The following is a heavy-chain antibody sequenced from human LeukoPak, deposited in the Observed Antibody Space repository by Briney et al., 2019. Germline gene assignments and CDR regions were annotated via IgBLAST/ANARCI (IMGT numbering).Heavy chain of an antibody. D-gene: IGHD2-15*01. V-gene: IGHV4-61*02. J-gene: IGHJ4*02. CDR3: ARDVEDFYCSGGSCYPHFDY. CDR1: GGSMSSGYHY. Sequence: SQTLSLTCTVSGGSMSSGYHYWSWIRQPAGKGLEWIGSIYHGGSTYYNPSLKSRVTISVDTSKNQFSLKLSSVTAADTAVYYCARDVEDFYCSGGSCYPHFDYWGQGTLVTVSS. CDR2: IYHGGST.